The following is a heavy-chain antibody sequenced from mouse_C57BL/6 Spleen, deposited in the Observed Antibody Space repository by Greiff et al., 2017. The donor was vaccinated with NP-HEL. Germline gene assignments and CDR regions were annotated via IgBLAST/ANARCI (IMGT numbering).Heavy chain of an antibody. V-gene: IGHV1-50*01. D-gene: IGHD2-5*01. CDR3: ARAYYSNGSFDV. J-gene: IGHJ1*03. Sequence: VQLQQPGAELVKPGASVKLSCKASGYTFTSYWMQWVKQRPGQGLEWIGEIDPADSYTNYNQKFKGKATLTVDTSSSTAYMQLSSLTSEDSAVYYCARAYYSNGSFDVWGTGTTVTVSS. CDR1: GYTFTSYW. CDR2: IDPADSYT.